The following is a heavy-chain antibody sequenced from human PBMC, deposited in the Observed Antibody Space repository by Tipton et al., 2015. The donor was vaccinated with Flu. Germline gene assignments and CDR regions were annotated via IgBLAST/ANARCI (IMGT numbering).Heavy chain of an antibody. V-gene: IGHV4-38-2*02. CDR2: IYHSGST. D-gene: IGHD1/OR15-1a*01. J-gene: IGHJ5*02. CDR3: ARDRGSWNNNNWFDP. CDR1: GDPISSDYY. Sequence: TLSLTCAVSGDPISSDYYWGWIRQPPGKGLEWIGSIYHSGSTFYTSSFKSRVTISVDTSKNQFSLRLTSVTAADTAVYYCARDRGSWNNNNWFDPWGQGTLVTVSS.